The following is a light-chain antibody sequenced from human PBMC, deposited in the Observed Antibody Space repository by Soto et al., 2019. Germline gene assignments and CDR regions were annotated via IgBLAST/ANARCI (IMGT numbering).Light chain of an antibody. CDR1: QSVRSSF. J-gene: IGKJ2*01. V-gene: IGKV3-20*01. Sequence: EIVLTQSPGTLSLSPGERATLSCRASQSVRSSFFAWYQKKPGQAPRLLIYDVSVRATGIPDRFSGSGSGTDFTLTINRLEPEDFAVYYCQQYENSVMYTFGQGTQLEIK. CDR3: QQYENSVMYT. CDR2: DVS.